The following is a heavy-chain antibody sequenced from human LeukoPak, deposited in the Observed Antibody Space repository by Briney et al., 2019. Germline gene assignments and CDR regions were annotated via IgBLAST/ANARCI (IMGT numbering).Heavy chain of an antibody. D-gene: IGHD3-10*01. CDR2: IYYSGST. CDR1: GGSISSYY. V-gene: IGHV4-39*07. CDR3: ARLATKRITMVRGVITPDY. Sequence: SETLSLTCTVSGGSISSYYWGWIRQPPGKGLEWIGSIYYSGSTYYNPSLKSRVTISVDTSKNQFSLKLSSVTAADTAVYYCARLATKRITMVRGVITPDYWGQGTLVTVSS. J-gene: IGHJ4*02.